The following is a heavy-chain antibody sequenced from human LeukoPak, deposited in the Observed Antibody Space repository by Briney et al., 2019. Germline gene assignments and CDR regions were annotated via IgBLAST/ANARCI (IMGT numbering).Heavy chain of an antibody. V-gene: IGHV4-4*07. D-gene: IGHD3-10*01. CDR1: GGSISSYY. CDR2: IYTSGST. J-gene: IGHJ5*02. CDR3: ARVAGYYGSGSYYNLLKWFDP. Sequence: PSETLSLTCTVSGGSISSYYWSWIRQPAGKGLEWIGRIYTSGSTNYNPSLKSRVTMSVDTSKNQFPLKLSSVTAADTAVYYCARVAGYYGSGSYYNLLKWFDPWGQGTLVTVSS.